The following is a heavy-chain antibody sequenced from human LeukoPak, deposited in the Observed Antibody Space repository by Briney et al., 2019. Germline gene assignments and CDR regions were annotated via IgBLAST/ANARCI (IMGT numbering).Heavy chain of an antibody. D-gene: IGHD5-18*01. CDR2: INHSGST. V-gene: IGHV4-34*01. J-gene: IGHJ4*02. Sequence: PSETLSLTCAVYGGSFSGYYWSWIRQPPGKGLEWIGEINHSGSTNYNPSLKSRVTISVDTSKNQFSLKLSSVTAADTAVYYCARDGLNSYGEIDYWGQGTLVTVSS. CDR1: GGSFSGYY. CDR3: ARDGLNSYGEIDY.